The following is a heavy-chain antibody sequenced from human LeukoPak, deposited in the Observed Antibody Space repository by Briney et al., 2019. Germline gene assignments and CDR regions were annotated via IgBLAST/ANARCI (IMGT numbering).Heavy chain of an antibody. J-gene: IGHJ4*02. Sequence: GGSLRLSCAASGFTFSSYSMNWVRQAPGKGLEWVAFIRYDGSNKYYADSVKGRFTISRDNSKNTLYLQMNSLRAEDTAVYYCAKDMVRGDGYWGQGTLVTVSS. CDR3: AKDMVRGDGY. CDR2: IRYDGSNK. D-gene: IGHD3-10*01. V-gene: IGHV3-30*02. CDR1: GFTFSSYS.